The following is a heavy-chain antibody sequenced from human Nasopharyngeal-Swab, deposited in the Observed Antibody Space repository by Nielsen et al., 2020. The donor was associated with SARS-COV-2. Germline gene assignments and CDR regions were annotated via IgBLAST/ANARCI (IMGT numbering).Heavy chain of an antibody. V-gene: IGHV2-26*01. CDR2: IFSNDEK. Sequence: WIRQSPGKALEWLAHIFSNDEKSYSTSLKSRLTISKDTSKSQVVLTMTNMDPVDTATYYCARIKRITMVQGVMGYYYGMDVWGQGTTVTVSS. D-gene: IGHD3-10*01. CDR3: ARIKRITMVQGVMGYYYGMDV. J-gene: IGHJ6*02.